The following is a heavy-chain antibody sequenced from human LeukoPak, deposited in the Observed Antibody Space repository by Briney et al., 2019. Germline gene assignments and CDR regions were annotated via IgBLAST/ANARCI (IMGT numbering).Heavy chain of an antibody. D-gene: IGHD5-12*01. CDR1: GLTFSNYA. V-gene: IGHV3-23*01. J-gene: IGHJ4*02. Sequence: GGSLRLSCAASGLTFSNYAMSWVRQAPGKGLEWVSGISDSGGSTYYADSVKGRFIISRDNSKNTLYLQMNSLRAEDTAVYYCAKDPAYSGYDPDYWGQGTLVTVSS. CDR3: AKDPAYSGYDPDY. CDR2: ISDSGGST.